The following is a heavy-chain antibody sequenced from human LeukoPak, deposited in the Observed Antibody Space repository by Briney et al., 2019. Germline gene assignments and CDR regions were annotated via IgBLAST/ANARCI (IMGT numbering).Heavy chain of an antibody. CDR2: INPNTAGT. V-gene: IGHV1-2*02. Sequence: SLKFSFNASGYTFTSVYFHWVAEAPEQRLEWMGWINPNTAGTNYAQKFLGGVTLTWDTSISTAYMELNRLTSDDTAVYYCATSAGDYRAGHYYYMGVWGKGTSVTVSS. CDR1: GYTFTSVY. J-gene: IGHJ6*03. D-gene: IGHD4-11*01. CDR3: ATSAGDYRAGHYYYMGV.